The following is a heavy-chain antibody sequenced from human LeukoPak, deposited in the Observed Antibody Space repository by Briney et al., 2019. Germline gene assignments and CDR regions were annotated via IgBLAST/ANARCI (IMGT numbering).Heavy chain of an antibody. J-gene: IGHJ3*02. CDR3: ARGRGYDFWSGYSDAFDI. D-gene: IGHD3-3*01. Sequence: GASVKVSCKASGYTFTSYDINWVRQATGQGLEWMGWISAYNGNTNYAQKFQGRVTITRNTSISTAYMELSSLRSEDTAVYYCARGRGYDFWSGYSDAFDIWGQGTMVTVSS. CDR1: GYTFTSYD. V-gene: IGHV1-8*01. CDR2: ISAYNGNT.